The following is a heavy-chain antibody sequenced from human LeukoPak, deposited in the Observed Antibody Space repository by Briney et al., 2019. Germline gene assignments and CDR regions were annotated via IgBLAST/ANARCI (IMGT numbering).Heavy chain of an antibody. CDR2: INPNSGGT. CDR3: ARDDNWNYNFDY. CDR1: GYTFTGYY. J-gene: IGHJ4*02. V-gene: IGHV1-2*02. D-gene: IGHD1-7*01. Sequence: ASVRVSSKASGYTFTGYYMHWVRQAPGQGLEWMGWINPNSGGTNYAQKFQGRVTMTRDTSISTAYMELSRLRSDDTAVYYCARDDNWNYNFDYWGQGTLVTVSS.